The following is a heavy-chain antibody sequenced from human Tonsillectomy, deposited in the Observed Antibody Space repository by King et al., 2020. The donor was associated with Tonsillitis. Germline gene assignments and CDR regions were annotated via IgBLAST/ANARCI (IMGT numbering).Heavy chain of an antibody. V-gene: IGHV2-70*11. D-gene: IGHD4-23*01. J-gene: IGHJ4*02. CDR2: IDWDDDK. CDR3: ARTSDYGGNRDY. Sequence: TLKESGPALVKPTQTLTLTCTFSGFSLSATGMCVSWIRQPPGKALEWLARIDWDDDKYYSTSLKTRLTISKDTSKNQVVLTMTNMDPVDTATYYCARTSDYGGNRDYWGQGTLVTVSS. CDR1: GFSLSATGMC.